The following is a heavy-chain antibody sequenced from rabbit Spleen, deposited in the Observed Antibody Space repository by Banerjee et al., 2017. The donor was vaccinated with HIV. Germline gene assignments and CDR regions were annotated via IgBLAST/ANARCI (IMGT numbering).Heavy chain of an antibody. CDR2: IDTSSVNI. CDR3: ARGEHFSVGFSAFAIYLDL. D-gene: IGHD6-1*01. V-gene: IGHV1S40*01. J-gene: IGHJ4*01. Sequence: QSLEESGGGLVKPGASLTLTCKASGFSFSSGYDMCWVRQAPGKGLELIACIDTSSVNIADATWAKGRFTISKTSSTTVTLQMTSLTAADTATYFCARGEHFSVGFSAFAIYLDLWGPGTLVTVS. CDR1: GFSFSSGYD.